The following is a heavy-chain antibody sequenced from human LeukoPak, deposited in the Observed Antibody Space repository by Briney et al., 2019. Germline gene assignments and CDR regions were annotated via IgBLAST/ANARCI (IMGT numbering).Heavy chain of an antibody. CDR3: ATGTVTGYYYGMDV. Sequence: SETLSLTCTVSGGSISSYYWSWIRQPPGKGLEWIGYIYYSGSTNYNPSLRSRVTISVDTSKNQFSLKLSSVTAADTAVYYCATGTVTGYYYGMDVWGQGTTVTVSS. CDR1: GGSISSYY. D-gene: IGHD4-17*01. V-gene: IGHV4-59*01. CDR2: IYYSGST. J-gene: IGHJ6*02.